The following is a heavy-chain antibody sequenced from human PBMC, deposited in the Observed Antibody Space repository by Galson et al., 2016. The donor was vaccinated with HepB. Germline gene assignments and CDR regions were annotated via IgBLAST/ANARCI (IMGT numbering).Heavy chain of an antibody. CDR2: IDSRGSA. CDR1: GFTVSRDY. V-gene: IGHV3-66*01. D-gene: IGHD6-13*01. J-gene: IGHJ4*02. CDR3: ARDWGSSWCLH. Sequence: SLRHPCAGSGFTVSRDYMSWVRQAPGKGLEWVSVIDSRGSAYYADSVKGRFTISRDNSKNTLYLQMNSLKAEDTAVYYCARDWGSSWCLHWGQGTLVTVS.